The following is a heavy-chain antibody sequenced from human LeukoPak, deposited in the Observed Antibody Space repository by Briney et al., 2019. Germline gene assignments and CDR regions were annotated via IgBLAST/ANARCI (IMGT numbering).Heavy chain of an antibody. CDR3: AKNLGTTVTTYYFDY. CDR2: IRYDGSNK. J-gene: IGHJ4*02. CDR1: GFTFSSYG. V-gene: IGHV3-30*02. Sequence: GGSLRLSCTASGFTFSSYGMHWVRQAPGKGLEWVAFIRYDGSNKYYADSVKGRFTISRDNSKNTLYLQMNSLRAEDTAVYYCAKNLGTTVTTYYFDYWGQGTLVTVSS. D-gene: IGHD4-17*01.